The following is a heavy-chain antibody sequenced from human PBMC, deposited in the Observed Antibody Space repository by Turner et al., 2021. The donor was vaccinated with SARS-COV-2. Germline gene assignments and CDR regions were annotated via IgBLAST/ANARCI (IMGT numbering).Heavy chain of an antibody. D-gene: IGHD1-26*01. CDR2: ISYDGSNK. CDR1: GFTFSSHG. V-gene: IGHV3-30*18. CDR3: AKGGYSGSTFDY. Sequence: QVRLVESGGGVVQPGRSLRLSCLASGFTFSSHGMHWVRQAPGKGLEWVAVISYDGSNKYYADSVKGRFTISRDNSKNTLYLQMNSLRAEDTAVYYCAKGGYSGSTFDYWGQGTLVTVSS. J-gene: IGHJ4*02.